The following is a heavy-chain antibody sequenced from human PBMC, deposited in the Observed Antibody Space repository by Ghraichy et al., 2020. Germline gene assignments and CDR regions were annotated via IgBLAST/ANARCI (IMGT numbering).Heavy chain of an antibody. V-gene: IGHV3-48*02. CDR2: ITSSSRTI. D-gene: IGHD4-23*01. Sequence: GGSLRLSCVGSGFTFSGYSMNWVRQSPGKGLEWVSYITSSSRTISYADSVKGRFTISIDNAQNSLYLQMNSLRDEDTAVYYCARGSRVVRFFYYDGMDVWGQGTTVTVSS. CDR3: ARGSRVVRFFYYDGMDV. J-gene: IGHJ6*02. CDR1: GFTFSGYS.